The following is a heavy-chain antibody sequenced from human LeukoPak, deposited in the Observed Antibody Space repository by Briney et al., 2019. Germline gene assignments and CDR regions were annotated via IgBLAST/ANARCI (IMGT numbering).Heavy chain of an antibody. CDR2: ISGSGGST. CDR3: ASLYSSSPGPSDY. D-gene: IGHD6-13*01. CDR1: GFTFSSYA. Sequence: GGSLRLSCAASGFTFSSYAMSWVRQAPGKGLEWVSAISGSGGSTYYADSVKGRFTTSRDNSKNTLYLQMNSLRAEDTAVYYCASLYSSSPGPSDYWGQGTLVTVSS. J-gene: IGHJ4*02. V-gene: IGHV3-23*01.